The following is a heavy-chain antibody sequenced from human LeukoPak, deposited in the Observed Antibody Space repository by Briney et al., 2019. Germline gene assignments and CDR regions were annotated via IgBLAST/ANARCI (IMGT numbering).Heavy chain of an antibody. J-gene: IGHJ4*02. D-gene: IGHD2-21*02. CDR1: GFTFSSYW. Sequence: PGGSLRLSCAASGFTFSSYWMSWVRQAPGKGLEWVANIKQDGSEKYYVDSVKGRFTISRDNAKNSLYLQMNSLRAEDTAVYYCATSCGGDCSLPNDYWGQGTLVTVSS. CDR2: IKQDGSEK. CDR3: ATSCGGDCSLPNDY. V-gene: IGHV3-7*01.